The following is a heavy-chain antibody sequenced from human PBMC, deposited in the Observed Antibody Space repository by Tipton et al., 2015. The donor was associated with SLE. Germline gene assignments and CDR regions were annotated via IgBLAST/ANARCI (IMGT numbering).Heavy chain of an antibody. CDR2: IYYSGST. V-gene: IGHV4-39*07. Sequence: TLSLTCTVSGGSISSYYWGWIRQPPGKGLEWIGSIYYSGSTYYNPSLKSRVTISVDTSKNQFSLKLSSVTAADTAVYYCARGGDCTNGVCYPYWGQGTLVTVSS. D-gene: IGHD2-8*01. J-gene: IGHJ4*02. CDR1: GGSISSYY. CDR3: ARGGDCTNGVCYPY.